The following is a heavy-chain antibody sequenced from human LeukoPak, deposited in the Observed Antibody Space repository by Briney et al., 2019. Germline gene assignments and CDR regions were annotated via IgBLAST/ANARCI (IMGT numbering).Heavy chain of an antibody. Sequence: SETLSLTCAVYGGSFSGYYWSWIRQPPGKGLEWIGEINHSGSTNYNPSLKSRVTISVDTSKNQFSLKLSSVTAADTAVYYCARDIGRGYSYGSFDYWGQGTLVTVSS. CDR3: ARDIGRGYSYGSFDY. D-gene: IGHD5-18*01. CDR2: INHSGST. V-gene: IGHV4-34*01. J-gene: IGHJ4*02. CDR1: GGSFSGYY.